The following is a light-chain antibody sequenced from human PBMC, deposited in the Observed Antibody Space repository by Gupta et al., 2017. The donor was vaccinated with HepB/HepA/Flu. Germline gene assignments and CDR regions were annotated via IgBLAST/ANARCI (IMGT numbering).Light chain of an antibody. CDR1: LNIGGS. V-gene: IGKV1-39*01. J-gene: IGKJ4*01. Sequence: TQITQSSSSLSVSIRDSVTLTFRASLNIGGSLNWYQQKPGKAPNLLIYAASTVHKGVPSRISGRGSGTDFTLTISRLQPEDFANYYSQESDSSPITFGGGTKVEIK. CDR3: QESDSSPIT. CDR2: AAS.